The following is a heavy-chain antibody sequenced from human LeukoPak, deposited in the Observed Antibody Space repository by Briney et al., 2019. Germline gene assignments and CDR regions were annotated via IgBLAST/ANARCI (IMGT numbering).Heavy chain of an antibody. J-gene: IGHJ4*02. CDR2: IYYSGST. V-gene: IGHV4-39*01. CDR1: GGSISSSSYY. D-gene: IGHD1-26*01. Sequence: PSETLSLTCTVSGGSISSSSYYWGWIRQPPGKGLEWIGSIYYSGSTYYNPSLKSRVTISVDTSKNQFSLRLSSVTAADTAVYFCARHPRDYSGNYYGGFDYWGQGTLVTVSS. CDR3: ARHPRDYSGNYYGGFDY.